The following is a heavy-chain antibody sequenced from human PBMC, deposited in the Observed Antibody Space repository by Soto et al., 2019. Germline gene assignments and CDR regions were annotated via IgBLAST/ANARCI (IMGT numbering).Heavy chain of an antibody. Sequence: GASVKVSCKASGYTFTSYAMHWVRQAPGQRLEWMGWINADSGNTKYSQKFQGRLTMTTDTSASTAYMDLGSLTSDDTAVYYCAMVDNYVTPTPQDVWGQGTTVTVSS. CDR3: AMVDNYVTPTPQDV. CDR2: INADSGNT. CDR1: GYTFTSYA. D-gene: IGHD3-16*01. J-gene: IGHJ6*02. V-gene: IGHV1-3*01.